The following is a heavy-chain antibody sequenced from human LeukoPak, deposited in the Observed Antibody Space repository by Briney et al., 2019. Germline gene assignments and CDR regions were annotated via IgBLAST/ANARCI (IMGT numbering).Heavy chain of an antibody. CDR1: GFTFSSYG. Sequence: QPGGSLRLSCATSGFTFSSYGMHWVRQAPGKGLEWVAVISYDGSNKYYADSVKGRFTISRDNSKNTLYLQMNSLRAEDTAVYYCAKDQVGATPSGYFDYWGQGTLVTVSS. J-gene: IGHJ4*02. D-gene: IGHD1-26*01. CDR3: AKDQVGATPSGYFDY. V-gene: IGHV3-30*18. CDR2: ISYDGSNK.